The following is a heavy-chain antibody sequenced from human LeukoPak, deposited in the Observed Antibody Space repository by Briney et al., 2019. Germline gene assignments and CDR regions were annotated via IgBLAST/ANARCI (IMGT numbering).Heavy chain of an antibody. J-gene: IGHJ5*02. V-gene: IGHV3-30-3*01. CDR1: GFTFSSYA. CDR2: ISYDGSNK. D-gene: IGHD3-9*01. CDR3: ARDRYPVGGLRYFDWPAPFDP. Sequence: AGRSLRLSCAASGFTFSSYAMHLVRQAPGKGLEWVAVISYDGSNKYYAGSVKGRFTISRDNSKNTLYLQMNSLRAEDTAVYYCARDRYPVGGLRYFDWPAPFDPWGQGTLVTVSS.